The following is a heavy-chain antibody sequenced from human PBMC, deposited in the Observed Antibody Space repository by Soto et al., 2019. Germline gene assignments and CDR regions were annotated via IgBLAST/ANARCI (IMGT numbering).Heavy chain of an antibody. V-gene: IGHV3-30-3*01. CDR2: ISYDGSNK. J-gene: IGHJ6*02. D-gene: IGHD3-3*01. CDR3: ARDRRSGYYGTPYGMYV. Sequence: QVQLVEAGGGVVQPGRSLRLSCAASGFTFSSYAMHWVRQAPGKGLEWVAVISYDGSNKYYADSVKGRFTISSDNSKNTLYLQMNRLRAEDTAVYYCARDRRSGYYGTPYGMYVWGQGTTVTVS. CDR1: GFTFSSYA.